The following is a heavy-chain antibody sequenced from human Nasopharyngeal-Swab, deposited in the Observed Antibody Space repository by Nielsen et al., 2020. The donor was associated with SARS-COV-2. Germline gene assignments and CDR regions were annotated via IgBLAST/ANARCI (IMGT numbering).Heavy chain of an antibody. Sequence: WIRQPPGKGLEWIGYIYYSGSPYYNPSLKSRVTISVDTSKNQFSLKLSSVTAADTAVYYCARDYRTVTTGGVYYYYYMDVWGKGTTVTVSS. J-gene: IGHJ6*03. D-gene: IGHD4-17*01. CDR2: IYYSGSP. CDR3: ARDYRTVTTGGVYYYYYMDV. V-gene: IGHV4-30-4*01.